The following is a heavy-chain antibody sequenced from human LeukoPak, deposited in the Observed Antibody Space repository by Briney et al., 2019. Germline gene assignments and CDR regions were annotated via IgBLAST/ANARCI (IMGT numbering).Heavy chain of an antibody. Sequence: PGRSLRLSCAASGFTFSSYAMHWVRQAPGKGLEWVAVISYDGSNKYYADSVKGRSTISRDNSKNTLYLQMNSLRAEDTAVYYCARGGVFAFDIWGQGTMVTVSS. D-gene: IGHD3-16*01. CDR1: GFTFSSYA. V-gene: IGHV3-30-3*01. J-gene: IGHJ3*02. CDR2: ISYDGSNK. CDR3: ARGGVFAFDI.